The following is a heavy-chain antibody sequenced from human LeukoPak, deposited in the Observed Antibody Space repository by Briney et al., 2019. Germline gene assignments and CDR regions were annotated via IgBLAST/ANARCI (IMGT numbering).Heavy chain of an antibody. Sequence: PSETLSLTCAVYGGSFSGYYWSWIRQPPGKGLEWIGEINHSGSTNYNPSLKSRVTISADMSKSQFSLKLSSVTAADTAVYYCARGRPDIVRVVVRIRFDPWGQGTLVTVSS. V-gene: IGHV4-34*01. CDR2: INHSGST. CDR1: GGSFSGYY. CDR3: ARGRPDIVRVVVRIRFDP. J-gene: IGHJ5*02. D-gene: IGHD2-8*02.